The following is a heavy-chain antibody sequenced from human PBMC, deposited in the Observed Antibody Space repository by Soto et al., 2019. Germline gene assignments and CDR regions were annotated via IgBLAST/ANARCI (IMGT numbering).Heavy chain of an antibody. Sequence: QVQLVESGGGLFKPGGSLRLSCAASGFTFSDYDMSWIRQAPGKGLEWVSCITGSGSTIYYADSVKGRFTISRDNAKNSLFLQMNSLRVEDTAVYYCARTHYYYHYMDVWGKGTTVTVSS. V-gene: IGHV3-11*01. CDR2: ITGSGSTI. CDR1: GFTFSDYD. J-gene: IGHJ6*03. CDR3: ARTHYYYHYMDV.